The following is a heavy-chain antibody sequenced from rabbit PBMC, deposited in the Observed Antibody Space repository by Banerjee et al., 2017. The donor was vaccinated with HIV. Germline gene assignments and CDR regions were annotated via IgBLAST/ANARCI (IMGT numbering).Heavy chain of an antibody. D-gene: IGHD4-1*01. CDR3: ARDGLGGGGAGELDL. CDR1: GFSLSSSYY. J-gene: IGHJ3*01. V-gene: IGHV1S45*01. CDR2: IRGDSRNT. Sequence: QEQLVESGGGLVKPGGTLTLTCTASGFSLSSSYYMCWVRQAPGKGLEWIACIRGDSRNTYYASWAKGRITISKTSSTAVTLQMTSLTAADTATYFCARDGLGGGGAGELDLWGQGTLVTVS.